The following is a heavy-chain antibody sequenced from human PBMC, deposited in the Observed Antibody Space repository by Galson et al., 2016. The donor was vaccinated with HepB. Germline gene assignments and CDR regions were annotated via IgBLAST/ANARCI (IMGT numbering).Heavy chain of an antibody. CDR3: AKDRWELVRGYDY. CDR2: ISDGAGST. Sequence: SLRLSCAASAFTFSSYPMSWVHQAPGKGLEWVSAISDGAGSTYYADSVKGRFTISRDNSKNTLYLQMNSLRADDTAVYYCAKDRWELVRGYDYWGQGTLVTVSS. D-gene: IGHD1-26*01. CDR1: AFTFSSYP. V-gene: IGHV3-23*01. J-gene: IGHJ4*02.